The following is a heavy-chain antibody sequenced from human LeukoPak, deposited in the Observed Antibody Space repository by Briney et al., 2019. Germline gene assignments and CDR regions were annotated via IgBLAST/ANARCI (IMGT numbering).Heavy chain of an antibody. D-gene: IGHD6-6*01. CDR1: GYSISSGYY. J-gene: IGHJ4*02. Sequence: PSETLSLTCTVSGYSISSGYYWGWFRQPPGKWLEWIGNIYHSGSTYYNPSLKSRVTRSVDTSKNQFSLKLSSVTAADTAVYYCVRSSSSIFDYWGQGTLVTVSS. CDR2: IYHSGST. V-gene: IGHV4-38-2*02. CDR3: VRSSSSIFDY.